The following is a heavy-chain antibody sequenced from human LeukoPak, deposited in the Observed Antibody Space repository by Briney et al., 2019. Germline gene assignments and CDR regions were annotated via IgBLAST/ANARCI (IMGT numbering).Heavy chain of an antibody. V-gene: IGHV4-31*03. CDR1: GGSISSGGYY. D-gene: IGHD4-11*01. J-gene: IGHJ5*02. CDR2: IYYSGST. CDR3: ARAGGNYNNWFDP. Sequence: SQTLSLTCTGSGGSISSGGYYWSWIRQHPGKGLERIGYIYYSGSTYYNPSLKSRVTISVDTSKNQFSLKLSSVTAADTAVYYCARAGGNYNNWFDPWGQGTLVTVSS.